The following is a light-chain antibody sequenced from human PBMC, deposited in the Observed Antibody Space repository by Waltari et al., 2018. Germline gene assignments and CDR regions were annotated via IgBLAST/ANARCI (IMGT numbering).Light chain of an antibody. V-gene: IGKV3-20*01. CDR3: QQYDGEVVT. J-gene: IGKJ4*01. Sequence: CRANQSDTSNSLTWYQKKAGQAPRLLIYCRSSRATGIPDRFSGSGSGTEFTLTISRLEPEDFAVYYCQQYDGEVVTFGGGTKVEI. CDR1: QSDTSNS. CDR2: CRS.